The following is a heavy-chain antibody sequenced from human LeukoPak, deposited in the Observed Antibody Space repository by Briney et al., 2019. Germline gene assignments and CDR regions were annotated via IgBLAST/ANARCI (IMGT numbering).Heavy chain of an antibody. V-gene: IGHV4-59*01. CDR2: IYYSGST. CDR1: GGSISSYY. CDR3: ARVRPPFYGDLYFDY. D-gene: IGHD4-17*01. Sequence: SETLSLTCTVSGGSISSYYWSWIRQPPGKGLEWIGYIYYSGSTNYNPSLKSRVTISVDTSKNQFSLKLSSVTAVDTAVYYCARVRPPFYGDLYFDYWGQGTLVTVSS. J-gene: IGHJ4*02.